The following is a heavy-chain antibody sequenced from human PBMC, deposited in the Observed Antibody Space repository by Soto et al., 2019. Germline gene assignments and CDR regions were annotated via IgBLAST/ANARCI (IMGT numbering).Heavy chain of an antibody. CDR3: ARGGYYYGMDV. J-gene: IGHJ6*02. Sequence: PSETLSLTCTVSGGSISSGYYYWSWIRQPPGRGLGWIGYIYYSGSTYYNPSLKSRVTISVDTSNNQFSLKLSSATAAATAVYYCARGGYYYGMDVCGQGTPVTVSS. V-gene: IGHV4-30-4*01. CDR1: GGSISSGYYY. D-gene: IGHD5-12*01. CDR2: IYYSGST.